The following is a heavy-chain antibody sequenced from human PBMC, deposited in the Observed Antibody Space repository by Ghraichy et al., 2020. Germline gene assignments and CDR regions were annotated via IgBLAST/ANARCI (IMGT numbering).Heavy chain of an antibody. CDR2: TRNKANSYTT. CDR3: ARVPVDIVATISPD. CDR1: GFTFSDHY. Sequence: GGSLRLSCAASGFTFSDHYMDWVRQAPGKGLEWVGRTRNKANSYTTEYAASVKGRFTISRDDSKNSLYLQMNSMKTEDTAVYYCARVPVDIVATISPDWGQGTLVTVSS. D-gene: IGHD5-12*01. J-gene: IGHJ4*02. V-gene: IGHV3-72*01.